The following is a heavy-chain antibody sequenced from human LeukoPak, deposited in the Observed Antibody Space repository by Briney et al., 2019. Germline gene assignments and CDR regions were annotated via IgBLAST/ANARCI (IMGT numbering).Heavy chain of an antibody. D-gene: IGHD2-15*01. Sequence: GVSLILSCSASGFTFSRYWMHWVRQAPGKGLVWVSRISSDGSSTSYADSVRGRFTISRDNAKNTLYLQMNSLRAEDTAVYYCTRDQIFCSGGYCYSDYWGQGTLVTASS. CDR1: GFTFSRYW. J-gene: IGHJ4*02. CDR3: TRDQIFCSGGYCYSDY. CDR2: ISSDGSST. V-gene: IGHV3-74*01.